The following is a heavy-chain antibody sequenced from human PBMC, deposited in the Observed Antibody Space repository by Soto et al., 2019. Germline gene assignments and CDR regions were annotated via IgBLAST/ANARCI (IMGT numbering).Heavy chain of an antibody. CDR1: GLTFSTSG. V-gene: IGHV3-23*01. Sequence: GGSLSVSCAASGLTFSTSGMGWVRQAPGKGLEWVGSLGGSSGNTVHAGSVKGRFTISRDITRNTLSLQMNSLRAEDTAVYYCATRRLYCFDSWGQGTLVTVSS. CDR2: LGGSSGNT. J-gene: IGHJ4*02. CDR3: ATRRLYCFDS. D-gene: IGHD2-15*01.